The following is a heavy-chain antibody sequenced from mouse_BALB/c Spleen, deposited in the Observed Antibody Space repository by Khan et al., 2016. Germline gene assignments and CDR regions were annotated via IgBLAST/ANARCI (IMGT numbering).Heavy chain of an antibody. V-gene: IGHV4-1*02. CDR2: INPDSSTI. D-gene: IGHD1-1*01. CDR1: GFDFSRYW. J-gene: IGHJ1*03. CDR3: ARRRFDGYFDV. Sequence: EVQLLESGGGLVQPGGSLKLSCAASGFDFSRYWMTWVRQAPGKGLEWIGEINPDSSTINYTPSLKDKFIISRDNAKNTLFLQMSKVRSEDTVLYYCARRRFDGYFDVWGTGTTVTVSS.